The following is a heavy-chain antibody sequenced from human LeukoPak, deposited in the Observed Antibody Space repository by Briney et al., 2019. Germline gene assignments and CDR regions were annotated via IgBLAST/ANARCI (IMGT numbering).Heavy chain of an antibody. CDR3: ARLGEGRYYYDSSGPFDY. D-gene: IGHD3-22*01. CDR2: IYYSGST. Sequence: SETLSLTCTVSGGSISSSSYYWGWIRQPPGKGLEWIGYIYYSGSTNYNPSLKSRVTISVDTSKNQFSLKLSSVTAADTAVYYCARLGEGRYYYDSSGPFDYWGQGTLVTVSS. V-gene: IGHV4-61*05. J-gene: IGHJ4*02. CDR1: GGSISSSSYY.